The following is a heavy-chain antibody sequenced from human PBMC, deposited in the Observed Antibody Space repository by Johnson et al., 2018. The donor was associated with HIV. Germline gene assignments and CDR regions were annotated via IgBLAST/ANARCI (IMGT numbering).Heavy chain of an antibody. CDR2: ISWNSGTI. CDR3: AKDLIKSGIDPQAFDI. Sequence: VQLVESGGGVVQPGRSLRLSCAASGFTFSSYGMHWVRQPPGKGLEWVSGISWNSGTIGYADSVKGRFTISRDNAKNSLFLQMNSLRAEDTALYYCAKDLIKSGIDPQAFDIWGQGTMVSVSS. V-gene: IGHV3-9*01. CDR1: GFTFSSYG. D-gene: IGHD1-26*01. J-gene: IGHJ3*02.